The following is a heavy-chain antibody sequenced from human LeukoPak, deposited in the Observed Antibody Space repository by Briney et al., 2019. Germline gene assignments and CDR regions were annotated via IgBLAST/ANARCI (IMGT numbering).Heavy chain of an antibody. J-gene: IGHJ4*02. D-gene: IGHD2-2*01. CDR3: AEERGSTTHFDY. CDR1: GFTFSSYG. V-gene: IGHV3-30*18. CDR2: ISFDGHT. Sequence: PGRSLRLSCAASGFTFSSYGMHWVRQAPGKGLEWVTVISFDGHTNYADSVKGRFTISRDNSKNTLYLQMNGLRDEDTAVYYCAEERGSTTHFDYWGQGTLVTVSS.